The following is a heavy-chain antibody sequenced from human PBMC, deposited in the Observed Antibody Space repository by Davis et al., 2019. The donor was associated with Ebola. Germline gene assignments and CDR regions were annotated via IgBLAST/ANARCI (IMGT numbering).Heavy chain of an antibody. CDR1: GFTFSSYA. CDR2: ISYDGSNK. D-gene: IGHD3-22*01. CDR3: ARDPADSSGYYYDY. J-gene: IGHJ4*02. V-gene: IGHV3-30-3*01. Sequence: GESLKISCAASGFTFSSYAMHWVRQAPGKGLEWVAVISYDGSNKYYADSVKGRFTISRDNSKNTLYLQINSLRAEDTAVYYCARDPADSSGYYYDYWGQGTLVTVSS.